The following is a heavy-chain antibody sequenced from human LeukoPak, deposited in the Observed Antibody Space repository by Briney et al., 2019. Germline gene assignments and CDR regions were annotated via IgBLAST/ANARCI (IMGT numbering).Heavy chain of an antibody. D-gene: IGHD3-22*01. CDR1: GFTFSSSA. CDR3: ARGETYYYDSSGYLFDY. V-gene: IGHV3-23*01. CDR2: ISASGGST. Sequence: GGSLRLSCAASGFTFSSSAMSWVRQAPGKGLGWISVISASGGSTYYADSVKGRFTISRDNSKNTLYLQMNSLRAEDTAVYYCARGETYYYDSSGYLFDYWGQGTLVTVSS. J-gene: IGHJ4*02.